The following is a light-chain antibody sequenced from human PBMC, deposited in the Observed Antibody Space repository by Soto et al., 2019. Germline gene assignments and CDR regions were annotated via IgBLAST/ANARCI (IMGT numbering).Light chain of an antibody. J-gene: IGKJ4*01. Sequence: DIVLTQSPGSLSLSPGERVTLSCRASQSVSNRYLAWYQHRPGQAPRLLIRGTSSRASGVPDRFSASGAATDFILTISRVEPEDFAIYYCQQYGSSITFGGGTKVEIK. CDR1: QSVSNRY. V-gene: IGKV3-20*01. CDR2: GTS. CDR3: QQYGSSIT.